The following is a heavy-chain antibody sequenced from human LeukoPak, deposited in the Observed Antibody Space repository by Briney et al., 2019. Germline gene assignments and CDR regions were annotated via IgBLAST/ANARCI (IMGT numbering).Heavy chain of an antibody. CDR1: GGSFSGYY. CDR3: ARREAATFGY. J-gene: IGHJ4*02. V-gene: IGHV4-34*01. Sequence: SETLSLTCAVYGGSFSGYYWSWIRQPPGKGLEWIGEINHSGSTNYNPSLKSRVTISVDTSKDQSSLTLSSVTAADTAVYYGARREAATFGYWGQGTLVTGSS. D-gene: IGHD2-15*01. CDR2: INHSGST.